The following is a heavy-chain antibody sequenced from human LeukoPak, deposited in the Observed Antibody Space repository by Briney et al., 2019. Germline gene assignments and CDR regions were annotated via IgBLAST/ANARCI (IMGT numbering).Heavy chain of an antibody. CDR1: GFTFSSYE. CDR2: ISSSGSTI. V-gene: IGHV3-48*03. Sequence: GGSLRLSCAASGFTFSSYEMNWVRQAPGKGLEWVSYISSSGSTIYYADSVKGRFTISRDNANNSLYLQMNSLRAEDTAVYYCARSGWFIDYWGQGTLVTVSS. J-gene: IGHJ4*02. CDR3: ARSGWFIDY. D-gene: IGHD6-19*01.